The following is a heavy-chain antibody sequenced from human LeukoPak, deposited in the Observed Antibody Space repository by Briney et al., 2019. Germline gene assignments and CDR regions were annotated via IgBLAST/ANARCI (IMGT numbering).Heavy chain of an antibody. CDR1: GFTFSSYA. CDR2: MSYDGSNK. J-gene: IGHJ4*02. Sequence: GGSLRLSCAASGFTFSSYAMPWVRQAPGKGLEWVAVMSYDGSNKYYADSVKGRFTISRDNSKNTLYLQMNSLRAEDTAVYYCARVQAAAGTAGGDYWSQGTLVTVSS. V-gene: IGHV3-30-3*01. D-gene: IGHD6-13*01. CDR3: ARVQAAAGTAGGDY.